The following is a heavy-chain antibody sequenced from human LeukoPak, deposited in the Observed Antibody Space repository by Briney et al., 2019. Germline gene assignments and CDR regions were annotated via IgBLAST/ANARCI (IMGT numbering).Heavy chain of an antibody. CDR3: ARDFGYCDAGSCHTHFDS. J-gene: IGHJ4*02. Sequence: PSGTLSLTCAVSGGSISSSNWWSWVRQPPGKGLEWIGEIYYSGTTNYNSSLKGRVTISVDRSKNQFSLKLSSVTAADTAVYFCARDFGYCDAGSCHTHFDSWGQGTLVTVSS. CDR2: IYYSGTT. V-gene: IGHV4-4*02. CDR1: GGSISSSNW. D-gene: IGHD2-15*01.